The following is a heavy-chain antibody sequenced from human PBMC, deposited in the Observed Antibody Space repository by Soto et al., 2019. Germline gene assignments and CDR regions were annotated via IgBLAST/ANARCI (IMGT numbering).Heavy chain of an antibody. CDR1: GFTVSSYA. CDR3: ARDIVLVTSTFDH. V-gene: IGHV3-23*01. CDR2: ITDTGGTT. Sequence: PGGSLRLSCAASGFTVSSYAMSWVRQAPGKGLDWVSAITDTGGTTYYADSVKGRFTISRDNSKNTLYLQMNSLRAEDTAMYYCARDIVLVTSTFDHWGQGTLVTVYS. J-gene: IGHJ4*02. D-gene: IGHD2-21*02.